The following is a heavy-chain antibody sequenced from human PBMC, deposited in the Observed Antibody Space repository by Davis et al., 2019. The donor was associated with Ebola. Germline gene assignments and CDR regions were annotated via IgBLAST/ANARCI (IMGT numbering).Heavy chain of an antibody. CDR3: ARGYLSTGISYGYLKRDYYYGMDV. Sequence: ASVKVSCKASGYTFTSYAMHWVRQAPGQRLEWMGWINAGNGNTKYSQKFQGRVTITRDTSASTAYMELSSLRSEDTAVYYCARGYLSTGISYGYLKRDYYYGMDVWGKGTTVTVSS. V-gene: IGHV1-3*01. J-gene: IGHJ6*04. CDR1: GYTFTSYA. CDR2: INAGNGNT. D-gene: IGHD5-18*01.